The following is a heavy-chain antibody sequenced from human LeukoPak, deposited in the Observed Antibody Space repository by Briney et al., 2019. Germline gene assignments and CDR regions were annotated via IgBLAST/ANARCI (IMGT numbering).Heavy chain of an antibody. J-gene: IGHJ6*03. Sequence: SETLSLTCTVSGGSISSYYWSWIRRPPGKGLEWIVYIYYSGSTNYNPSLKSRVTISVDTSKNQFSLKLSSVTAADTAVYYCARLTVGATYYYYYYMDVWGKGTTVTVSS. CDR2: IYYSGST. V-gene: IGHV4-59*08. CDR1: GGSISSYY. D-gene: IGHD1-26*01. CDR3: ARLTVGATYYYYYYMDV.